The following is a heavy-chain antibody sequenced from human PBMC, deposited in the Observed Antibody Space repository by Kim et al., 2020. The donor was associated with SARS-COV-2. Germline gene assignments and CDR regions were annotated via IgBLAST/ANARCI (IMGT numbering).Heavy chain of an antibody. Sequence: ASVKVSCKASGYTFTSYGISWVRQAPGQGLEWMGWISAYNGNTNYAQKLQGRVTMTTDTSTSTAYMELRSLRSDDTAVYYCARDVYNQWLVYYYYGMDVWGQGTTVTVSS. CDR2: ISAYNGNT. D-gene: IGHD6-19*01. J-gene: IGHJ6*02. V-gene: IGHV1-18*01. CDR3: ARDVYNQWLVYYYYGMDV. CDR1: GYTFTSYG.